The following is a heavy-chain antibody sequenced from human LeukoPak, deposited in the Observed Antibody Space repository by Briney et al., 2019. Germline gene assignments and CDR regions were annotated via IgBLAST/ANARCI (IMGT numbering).Heavy chain of an antibody. CDR3: ARDGRTSSIRYFDWWVDY. CDR1: GFTFSSYW. D-gene: IGHD3-9*01. Sequence: PGGSLRLSCAASGFTFSSYWMSWVRQAPGKGLVWVSRINSDGSSTSYADSVKGRFTISRDNAKNTLYLQMNSLRAEDTAVYYCARDGRTSSIRYFDWWVDYWGQGTLVTVSS. V-gene: IGHV3-74*01. J-gene: IGHJ4*02. CDR2: INSDGSST.